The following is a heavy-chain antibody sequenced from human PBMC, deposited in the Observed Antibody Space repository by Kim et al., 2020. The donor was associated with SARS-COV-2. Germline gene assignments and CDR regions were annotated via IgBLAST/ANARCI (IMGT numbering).Heavy chain of an antibody. J-gene: IGHJ4*02. Sequence: SETLSLTCTVSGGSISSSSYYWGWIRQPPGKGLEWIGSIYFSGSTYYNPSLKSRVTISVDTSKNQFSLRLSSVTAADTAVYYCARHRRAGIVATMRDFNYWGQGTLVTVSS. CDR3: ARHRRAGIVATMRDFNY. V-gene: IGHV4-39*01. D-gene: IGHD5-12*01. CDR2: IYFSGST. CDR1: GGSISSSSYY.